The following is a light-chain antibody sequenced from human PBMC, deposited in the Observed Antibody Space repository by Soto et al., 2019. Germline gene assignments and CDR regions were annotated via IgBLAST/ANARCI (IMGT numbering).Light chain of an antibody. CDR3: QQRSNWPLA. CDR1: QSVSSY. CDR2: DAS. J-gene: IGKJ5*01. Sequence: ALTQSPGTLSSSPGERATLSCRASQSVSSYLAWYQQKPGQAPRLLIYDASNRATGIPARFSGSGSGTDFTLTISSLEPEDFAVYYCQQRSNWPLALGQGTRLEI. V-gene: IGKV3-11*01.